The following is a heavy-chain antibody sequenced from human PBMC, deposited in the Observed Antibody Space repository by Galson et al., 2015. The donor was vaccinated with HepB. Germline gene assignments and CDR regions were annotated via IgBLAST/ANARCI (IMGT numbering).Heavy chain of an antibody. CDR1: GFTFSSYG. V-gene: IGHV3-30*03. CDR2: ISYDGSNK. J-gene: IGHJ4*02. D-gene: IGHD4-17*01. Sequence: SLRLSCAASGFTFSSYGMHWVRQAPGKGLEWVAVISYDGSNKYYADSVKGRFTISRDNSKNTLYLQMNSLRAEDTAVYYCARGDYGDVHFDYWGQGTLVTVSS. CDR3: ARGDYGDVHFDY.